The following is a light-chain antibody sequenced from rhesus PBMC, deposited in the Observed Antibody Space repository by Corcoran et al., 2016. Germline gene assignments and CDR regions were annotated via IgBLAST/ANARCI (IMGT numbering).Light chain of an antibody. CDR2: GVS. CDR1: SSDIGGYNY. V-gene: IGLV2S7*01. Sequence: QSAPTQPHSVSGSPGLSVTISCTGTSSDIGGYNYVSWYQQHTGKAPKLMIYGVSNRPSGVSDRFSGSKSGNTASLTIAGLQAEDEADYYCCSYTTSSTFIVGAGTRLTVL. J-gene: IGLJ1*01. CDR3: CSYTTSSTFI.